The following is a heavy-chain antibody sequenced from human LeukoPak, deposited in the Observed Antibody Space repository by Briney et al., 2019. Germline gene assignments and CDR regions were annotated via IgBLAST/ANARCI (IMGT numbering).Heavy chain of an antibody. Sequence: GGSLRLSCAASGFTFNNHGMHWVRQAPGKGLEWVAVISYDGGSKYHIDSVKGRFTISRDNSKNTLYLQMNSLRAEDTAVYYCAKSQSSGWKPPFEDWGQGTLVTVSS. CDR3: AKSQSSGWKPPFED. CDR1: GFTFNNHG. V-gene: IGHV3-30*18. J-gene: IGHJ4*02. CDR2: ISYDGGSK. D-gene: IGHD6-19*01.